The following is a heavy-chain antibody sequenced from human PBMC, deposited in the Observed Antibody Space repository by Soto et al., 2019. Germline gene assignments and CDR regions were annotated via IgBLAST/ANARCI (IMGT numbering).Heavy chain of an antibody. CDR1: GFSLSTSLMF. Sequence: SGPTLVNPTQTLTLTCTFSGFSLSTSLMFVSWILHPPGKSLECLALIDWDDDKYYSTSLKTRLTISKDTSKNQVVLTMTNMDPVDTATYDCERIRSSSWNFDYWGQGTLVTVSS. J-gene: IGHJ4*02. V-gene: IGHV2-70*01. CDR2: IDWDDDK. D-gene: IGHD6-6*01. CDR3: ERIRSSSWNFDY.